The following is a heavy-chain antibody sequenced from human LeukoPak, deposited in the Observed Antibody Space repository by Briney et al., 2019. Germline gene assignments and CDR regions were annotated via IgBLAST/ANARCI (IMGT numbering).Heavy chain of an antibody. CDR3: ARDGDDRYYYYGMDV. D-gene: IGHD5-24*01. Sequence: SETLSLTCAVYGGSFSGYYWSWIRQPPGKGLEWIGEINHSGSTNYNPSLKSRVTISVDTSKNQFSLKLSSVTAADTAVYYCARDGDDRYYYYGMDVWGQGTTVTVSS. J-gene: IGHJ6*02. CDR1: GGSFSGYY. CDR2: INHSGST. V-gene: IGHV4-34*01.